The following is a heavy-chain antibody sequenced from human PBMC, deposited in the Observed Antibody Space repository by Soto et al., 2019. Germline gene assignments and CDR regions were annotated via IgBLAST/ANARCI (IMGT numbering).Heavy chain of an antibody. J-gene: IGHJ4*02. CDR1: GVSTSSSSYY. CDR3: ARHGSY. CDR2: IYYGGSS. V-gene: IGHV4-39*01. Sequence: QLQLQESGPGLVKPSETLSLTCTVSGVSTSSSSYYWGWFRQPPGKGLEWIGTIYYGGSSYSNPSLKSRVTISLDTSKNQFSLTLTSVTAADTAVYYCARHGSYWGQGTLVTVSS.